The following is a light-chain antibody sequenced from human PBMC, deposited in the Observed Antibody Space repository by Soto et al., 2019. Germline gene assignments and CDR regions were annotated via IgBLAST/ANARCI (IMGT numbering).Light chain of an antibody. V-gene: IGKV3-15*01. J-gene: IGKJ1*01. CDR1: QSVSSD. Sequence: ELVMTQSPATLSVSPGERATLSCRASQSVSSDLAWYQQKPGQAPRLLIYVASTRATGIPARFSGSGSGTEFALTISSLQSEDFAVYYCQQFKHWPWTFGQGTKV. CDR3: QQFKHWPWT. CDR2: VAS.